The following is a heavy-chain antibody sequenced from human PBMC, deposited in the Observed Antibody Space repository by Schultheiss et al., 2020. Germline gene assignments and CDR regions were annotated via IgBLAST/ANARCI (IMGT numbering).Heavy chain of an antibody. CDR1: GGSISSYY. J-gene: IGHJ3*02. D-gene: IGHD3-10*01. V-gene: IGHV4-59*12. CDR3: ARGWERLILWFRELPTPDAFDI. Sequence: SETLSLTCTVSGGSISSYYWSWIRQPPGKGLEWIGYIYYSGSTNYNPSLKSRVAMSVDKSKNQFSLKLSSVTAADTAVYYCARGWERLILWFRELPTPDAFDIWGQGTMVTVSS. CDR2: IYYSGST.